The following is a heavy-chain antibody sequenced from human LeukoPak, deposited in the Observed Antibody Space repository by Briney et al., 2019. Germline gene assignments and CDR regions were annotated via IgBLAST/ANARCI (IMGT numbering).Heavy chain of an antibody. Sequence: PGGSLRLSCAASGFSFSSSWMHWVRQAPGKGLVWVSRMNSDGSITTYADSVKGRFTISRDNAKNTLYLQMNSLRAEDTAVYDCTRGQMPEGLFYWGQGSLVTVSS. D-gene: IGHD2-2*01. J-gene: IGHJ4*02. CDR1: GFSFSSSW. CDR2: MNSDGSIT. CDR3: TRGQMPEGLFY. V-gene: IGHV3-74*01.